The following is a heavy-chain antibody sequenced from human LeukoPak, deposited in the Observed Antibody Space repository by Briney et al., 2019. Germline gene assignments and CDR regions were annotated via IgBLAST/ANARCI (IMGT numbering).Heavy chain of an antibody. J-gene: IGHJ6*03. CDR3: ARTSGAYSSSWSPYYYYYMDV. D-gene: IGHD6-13*01. CDR2: INPNSGGT. CDR1: GYTFTGYY. Sequence: ASVKVSCKASGYTFTGYYMHWVRQAPGQGLEWMGWINPNSGGTNYAQKFQGRVTMTRDTSISTADMELSRLRSYDTAVYYCARTSGAYSSSWSPYYYYYMDVWGKGTTVTISS. V-gene: IGHV1-2*02.